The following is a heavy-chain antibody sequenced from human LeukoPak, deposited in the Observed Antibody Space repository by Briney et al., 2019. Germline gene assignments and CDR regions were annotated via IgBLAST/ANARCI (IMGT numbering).Heavy chain of an antibody. V-gene: IGHV3-9*01. CDR3: AKDRRRYSGAAAHFDY. CDR1: GFTFDDYA. CDR2: ISWNSGSI. J-gene: IGHJ4*02. Sequence: GGSLRLSCAASGFTFDDYAMHWVRQAPGKGLEWVSGISWNSGSIGYADSVKGRFTIFRDNAKNSLYLQMNSLRAEDTALYYCAKDRRRYSGAAAHFDYWGQGTLVTVSS. D-gene: IGHD6-13*01.